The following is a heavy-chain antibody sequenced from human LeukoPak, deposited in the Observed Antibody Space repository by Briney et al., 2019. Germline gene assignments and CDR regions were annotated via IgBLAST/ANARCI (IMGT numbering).Heavy chain of an antibody. CDR1: GGSISSSSYY. Sequence: PSETLSLTCTVSGGSISSSSYYWGWIRQPPGKGLEWIGSIYYSGSTYYNPSLKSRVTISVDTSKNQFSLKLSSVTAADTAVYYCARHPLSTPKQWLGSGYYYMDVWGKGTTVTVSS. CDR2: IYYSGST. J-gene: IGHJ6*03. CDR3: ARHPLSTPKQWLGSGYYYMDV. D-gene: IGHD6-19*01. V-gene: IGHV4-39*01.